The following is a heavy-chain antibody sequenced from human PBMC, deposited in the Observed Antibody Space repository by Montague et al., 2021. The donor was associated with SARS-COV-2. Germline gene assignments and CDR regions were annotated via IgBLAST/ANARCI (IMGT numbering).Heavy chain of an antibody. CDR1: GDSTSCPNCY. J-gene: IGHJ5*02. V-gene: IGHV4-39*01. CDR2: IYNSGTT. D-gene: IGHD4-17*01. CDR3: ARHRNYGDHSLDNWFHP. Sequence: SETLSLTCTVSGDSTSCPNCYWGWIRQVPGKGLDWIGTIYNSGTTYYNPSLKSRPTISTDTSKNQFSLKLTSVTAADTAVYYCARHRNYGDHSLDNWFHPWGQGTLVTVSS.